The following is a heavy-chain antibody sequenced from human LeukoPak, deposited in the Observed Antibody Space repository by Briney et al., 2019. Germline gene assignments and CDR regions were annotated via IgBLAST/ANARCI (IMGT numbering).Heavy chain of an antibody. J-gene: IGHJ4*02. CDR3: ARHIGSSSSRGYYFDY. Sequence: SETLTLTCTVSGGSISSSSYYWGWIRQPPGKGLEWIGSIYYSGSTYYNPSLKSRVTISVDTPKNQFSLKLSSVTAADTAVYYCARHIGSSSSRGYYFDYWGQGTLVTVSS. D-gene: IGHD6-6*01. CDR2: IYYSGST. CDR1: GGSISSSSYY. V-gene: IGHV4-39*01.